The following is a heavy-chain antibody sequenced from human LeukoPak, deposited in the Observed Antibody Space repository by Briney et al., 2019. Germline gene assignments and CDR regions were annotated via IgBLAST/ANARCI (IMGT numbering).Heavy chain of an antibody. V-gene: IGHV1-2*02. CDR2: INPNSGGT. CDR1: GYTFTGYY. CDR3: ARSSTTMIVVALGY. J-gene: IGHJ4*02. Sequence: RASVKVSCKASGYTFTGYYMHWVRQAPGQGLEWMGWINPNSGGTNYAQKFQGRVTMTRDTSISTAYMELSRLRSDDTAVYYCARSSTTMIVVALGYWGQGTLVTVSS. D-gene: IGHD3-22*01.